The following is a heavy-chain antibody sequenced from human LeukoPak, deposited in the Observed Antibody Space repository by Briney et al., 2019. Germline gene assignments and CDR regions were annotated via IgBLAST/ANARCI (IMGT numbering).Heavy chain of an antibody. J-gene: IGHJ4*02. V-gene: IGHV4-4*02. CDR3: AGLVGRYSSGLYYYYFDY. Sequence: SGTLSLTCTVSGDSINSLDLWSWVRQPPGKGLEWIGEMYLSGTTHSNPSVKSRVTISIDKSRNQFFLNLSSVTAADTAVYYCAGLVGRYSSGLYYYYFDYWGQGTLVTVSS. CDR1: GDSINSLDL. D-gene: IGHD3-22*01. CDR2: MYLSGTT.